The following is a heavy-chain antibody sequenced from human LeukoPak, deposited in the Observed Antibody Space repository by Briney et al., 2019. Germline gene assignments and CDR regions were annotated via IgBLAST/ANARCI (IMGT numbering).Heavy chain of an antibody. J-gene: IGHJ6*03. CDR2: IKSKTDGGTT. V-gene: IGHV3-15*01. CDR3: TTVPAAMPLYYYYYMDV. D-gene: IGHD2-2*01. Sequence: PGGSLRLSCAASGFTFSNAWMSWVRQAPGKGLEWVGRIKSKTDGGTTDYAAPVKGRFTISRDDSKNTLYLQMNSLKTEDTAVYYRTTVPAAMPLYYYYYMDVWGKGTTVTVSS. CDR1: GFTFSNAW.